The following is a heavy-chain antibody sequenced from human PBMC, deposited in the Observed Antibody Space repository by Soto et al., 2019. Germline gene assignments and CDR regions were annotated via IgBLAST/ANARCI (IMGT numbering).Heavy chain of an antibody. CDR2: ISGSGGST. V-gene: IGHV3-23*01. D-gene: IGHD3-16*02. CDR3: AKTPPAYRMITFGGVIVYYFDY. J-gene: IGHJ4*02. Sequence: GGSLRLSCAASGFTFSSYAMSWVRQAPGKGLEWVSAISGSGGSTYYADSVKGRFTISRDNSKNTLYLQMNSLRAEDTAVYYCAKTPPAYRMITFGGVIVYYFDYWGQGTLVTVSS. CDR1: GFTFSSYA.